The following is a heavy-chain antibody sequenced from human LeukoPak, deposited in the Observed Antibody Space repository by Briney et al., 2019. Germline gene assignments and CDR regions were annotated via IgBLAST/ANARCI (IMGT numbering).Heavy chain of an antibody. CDR1: GFTFSSYE. J-gene: IGHJ6*03. D-gene: IGHD4-17*01. V-gene: IGHV3-48*03. Sequence: GGSLRLSCAASGFTFSSYEMNWVRQAPGKGLEWVSYISSSGSTIYYADSVKGRFTISRDNAKNSLYLRMNSLRAEDTAVYYCARVQAVNYYYYYYMDVWGKGTTVTVSS. CDR3: ARVQAVNYYYYYYMDV. CDR2: ISSSGSTI.